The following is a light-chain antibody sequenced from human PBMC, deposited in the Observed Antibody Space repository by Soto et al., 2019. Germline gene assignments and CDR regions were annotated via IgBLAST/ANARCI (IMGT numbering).Light chain of an antibody. CDR1: QGISSY. CDR2: AAS. V-gene: IGKV1-9*01. CDR3: QQLNSYPLT. Sequence: IQLTQSPSSLSASVRDRVTITCRASQGISSYLAWYQQKPGKAPKLLIYAASTLQSGVPSRFSGSGSGTDFTLTISSLQPEDFATYDCQQLNSYPLTFGGGTKVEIK. J-gene: IGKJ4*01.